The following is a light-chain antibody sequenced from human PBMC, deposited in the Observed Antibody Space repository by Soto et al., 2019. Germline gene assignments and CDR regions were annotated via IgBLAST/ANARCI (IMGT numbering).Light chain of an antibody. Sequence: EIVLTQSPGTLSLSPGESATLSCRASQSVTSNYLAWFQQRPGQAPRLLIYGASIRATGIPDTFSGSGSGTDFTLTISRLEPEDFAVYYCQQYAGSPWTFGRGTKVDTK. J-gene: IGKJ1*01. CDR2: GAS. V-gene: IGKV3-20*01. CDR3: QQYAGSPWT. CDR1: QSVTSNY.